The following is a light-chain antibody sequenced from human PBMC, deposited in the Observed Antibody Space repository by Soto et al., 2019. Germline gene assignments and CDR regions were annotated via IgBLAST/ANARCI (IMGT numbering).Light chain of an antibody. V-gene: IGLV2-23*02. CDR1: SSDVGGYNF. CDR3: CSYGGSPTYV. Sequence: QSVLTQPASVSGSPGQSVTISCTGTSSDVGGYNFVSWYQQHPGRAPKLLIFEVNKRPSGVSNRFSGSKSGNTASLTISGLKVEDEADYYCCSYGGSPTYVFGTGTKVTVL. CDR2: EVN. J-gene: IGLJ1*01.